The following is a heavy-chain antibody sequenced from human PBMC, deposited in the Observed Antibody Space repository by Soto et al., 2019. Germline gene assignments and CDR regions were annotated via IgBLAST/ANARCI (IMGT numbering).Heavy chain of an antibody. D-gene: IGHD6-13*01. CDR3: AKGATQHSSSWQDY. CDR1: GFTFSSYA. J-gene: IGHJ4*02. Sequence: GGSLRLSCAASGFTFSSYAMSWVRQAPGKGLQWVSGISGSGGSTNYADSVKGRFTISRDNSKNTVYLQMNSLRADDTAVFSCAKGATQHSSSWQDYWGQGTLVTVSS. V-gene: IGHV3-23*01. CDR2: ISGSGGST.